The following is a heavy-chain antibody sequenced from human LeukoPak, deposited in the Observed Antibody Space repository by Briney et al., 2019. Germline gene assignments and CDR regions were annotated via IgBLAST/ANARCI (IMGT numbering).Heavy chain of an antibody. CDR3: AKAPDFTDTKHELDY. Sequence: PGGSLRLSCTASGFSFSGYGMHWVRQAPGKGLEWVSTITGSGYYTYYADSVKGRFTVSRDNSKNTLYLHMNSLRAEDTALYYCAKAPDFTDTKHELDYWGQGTLVTVSS. D-gene: IGHD2-8*01. CDR1: GFSFSGYG. V-gene: IGHV3-23*01. J-gene: IGHJ4*02. CDR2: ITGSGYYT.